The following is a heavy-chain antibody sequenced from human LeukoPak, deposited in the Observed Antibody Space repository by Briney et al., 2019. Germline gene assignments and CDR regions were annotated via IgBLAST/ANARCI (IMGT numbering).Heavy chain of an antibody. Sequence: PSETLSLTCTVSGGSISSSSYYWGWIRQPPRKGLEWIGSIYYSGSTYYNPSLKSRVTISVDTSKNQFSLKLSSVTAADTAVYYCARVWGYCSSTSCYGGDWFDPWGQGTLVTVSS. CDR2: IYYSGST. D-gene: IGHD2-2*01. J-gene: IGHJ5*02. CDR1: GGSISSSSYY. CDR3: ARVWGYCSSTSCYGGDWFDP. V-gene: IGHV4-39*07.